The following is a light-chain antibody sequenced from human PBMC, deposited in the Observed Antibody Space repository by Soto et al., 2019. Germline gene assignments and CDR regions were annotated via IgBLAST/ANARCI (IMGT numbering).Light chain of an antibody. J-gene: IGLJ1*01. V-gene: IGLV2-14*01. Sequence: QSALTQPASVSGSPRQSITISCTGASSDVGGYTYVSWYQQHPGKAPKLMISVVSNRPSGVSNRFSGSKSGNTASLTISGLQAEDEADYYCSSYRSGGTFVFGSGTKVTVL. CDR3: SSYRSGGTFV. CDR1: SSDVGGYTY. CDR2: VVS.